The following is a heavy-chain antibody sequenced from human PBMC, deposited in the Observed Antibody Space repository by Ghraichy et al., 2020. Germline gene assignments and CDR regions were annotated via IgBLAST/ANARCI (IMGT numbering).Heavy chain of an antibody. D-gene: IGHD2-2*02. CDR2: IIPIFGTA. Sequence: SVKVSCKASGGTFSSYAISWVRQAPGQGLEWMGGIIPIFGTANYAQKFQGRVTITADESTSTAYMELSSLRSEDTAVYYCAGAPRYCSSTSCYKFDPWGQGTLVTVSS. CDR3: AGAPRYCSSTSCYKFDP. CDR1: GGTFSSYA. V-gene: IGHV1-69*13. J-gene: IGHJ5*02.